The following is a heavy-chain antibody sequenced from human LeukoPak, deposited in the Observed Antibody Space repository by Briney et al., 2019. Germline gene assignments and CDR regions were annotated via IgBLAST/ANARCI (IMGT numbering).Heavy chain of an antibody. Sequence: SETLSLTCAVYGGPFSGYYWSWIRQPPGKGLEWIGEINHSGSTNYNPSLKSRVTISVDTSKNQFSLKLSSVTAADTAVYYCARGNHILRYFDWYKKTHDAFDIWGQGTMVTVSS. CDR1: GGPFSGYY. V-gene: IGHV4-34*01. D-gene: IGHD3-9*01. J-gene: IGHJ3*02. CDR2: INHSGST. CDR3: ARGNHILRYFDWYKKTHDAFDI.